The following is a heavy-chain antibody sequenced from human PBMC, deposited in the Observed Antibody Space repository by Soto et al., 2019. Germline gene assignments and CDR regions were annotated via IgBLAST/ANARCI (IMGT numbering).Heavy chain of an antibody. CDR1: GFTFSRDE. V-gene: IGHV3-48*03. Sequence: EVQLVESGGGLVQPGGSLRLSCEASGFTFSRDEMNWVRQAPGKGLEWIAYIQNHGYSTHYADSVKGRFTISRDNAKNTLYLQMSSRTAEDTALYYCARGYDAGCHFGYWGQGVLVTVSS. J-gene: IGHJ4*02. CDR3: ARGYDAGCHFGY. D-gene: IGHD1-20*01. CDR2: IQNHGYST.